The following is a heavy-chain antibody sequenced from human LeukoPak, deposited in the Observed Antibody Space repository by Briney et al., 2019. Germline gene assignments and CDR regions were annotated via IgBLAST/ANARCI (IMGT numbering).Heavy chain of an antibody. CDR3: VRDFEESSGYYFDY. CDR1: GFTFSSYT. D-gene: IGHD3-22*01. Sequence: PGGSLRLSCAASGFTFSSYTMHWIRQAPGKGLEWVSSISGSNSYIFYADSVKGRFTVSRDNAKDSLYLQMNSLRAEDTAVYYCVRDFEESSGYYFDYWGQGTLVTVSS. V-gene: IGHV3-21*01. J-gene: IGHJ4*02. CDR2: ISGSNSYI.